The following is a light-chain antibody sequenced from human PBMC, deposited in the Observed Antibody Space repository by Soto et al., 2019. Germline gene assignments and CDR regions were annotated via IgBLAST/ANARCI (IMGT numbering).Light chain of an antibody. V-gene: IGLV2-8*01. CDR2: EVT. CDR3: TSYAGSNNFGI. J-gene: IGLJ1*01. CDR1: SSDVGSYNY. Sequence: QSALTQPPSASGSPEQSVTISCTGTSSDVGSYNYVSWYQQHPGKAPKLTIYEVTKRPSGVPDRFSGSKSGNTASLTVSGLQAEDEADYYCTSYAGSNNFGIFGTGTKVTVL.